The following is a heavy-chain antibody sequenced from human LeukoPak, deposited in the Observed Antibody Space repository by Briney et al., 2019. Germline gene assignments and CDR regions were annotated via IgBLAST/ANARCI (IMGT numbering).Heavy chain of an antibody. V-gene: IGHV3-74*01. D-gene: IGHD6-19*01. J-gene: IGHJ4*02. Sequence: GSLRLSCAASGFTFSKYWMLWVCQAPGKGLESFSRINTDGTVTTYADSVKGRFTVSRDNADNTMFLQMNSVRDEDTAVYYCATKQWLAPPPDSWGQGTPVTVSS. CDR2: INTDGTVT. CDR3: ATKQWLAPPPDS. CDR1: GFTFSKYW.